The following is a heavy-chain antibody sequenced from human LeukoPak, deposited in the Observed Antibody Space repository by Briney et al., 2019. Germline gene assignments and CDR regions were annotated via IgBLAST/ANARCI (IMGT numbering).Heavy chain of an antibody. Sequence: PGGSLRLSCAASGFTFSTYWMSWVRQAPGTGLEWVASIKQDGREKFYVDSVKGRFPLPRDNAKNSLYLQMNSLRAEDTAVYYCARGGYQLLWYWGQGTLVTVSS. V-gene: IGHV3-7*04. D-gene: IGHD2-2*01. J-gene: IGHJ4*02. CDR3: ARGGYQLLWY. CDR2: IKQDGREK. CDR1: GFTFSTYW.